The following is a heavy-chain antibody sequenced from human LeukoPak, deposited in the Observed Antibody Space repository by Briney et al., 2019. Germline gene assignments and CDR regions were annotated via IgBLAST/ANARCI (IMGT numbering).Heavy chain of an antibody. CDR2: IYPGDSDT. CDR3: ARQRLLDY. J-gene: IGHJ4*02. Sequence: GESLKISCKAFGYNFADYWIGWVRQMPGKGLEWMGIIYPGDSDTRYSPSFQGQVTISADKSISTAYLQWSSLKASDTAIYYCARQRLLDYWGQGNPVTVSS. CDR1: GYNFADYW. D-gene: IGHD4-11*01. V-gene: IGHV5-51*01.